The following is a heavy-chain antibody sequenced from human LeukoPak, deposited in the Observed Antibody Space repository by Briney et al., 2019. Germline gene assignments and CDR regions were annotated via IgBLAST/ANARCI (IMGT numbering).Heavy chain of an antibody. CDR1: GYRFISYG. V-gene: IGHV1-18*01. CDR3: ARALSDDFWSGYQDH. D-gene: IGHD3-3*01. J-gene: IGHJ4*02. CDR2: ISAYNGNT. Sequence: ASEKVSCKASGYRFISYGFSWVRQAPGQGLEWMGWISAYNGNTNYAQKFQGRVTMTTDTSTSTVYMEVRSLRSDDTAVYYCARALSDDFWSGYQDHWGQGTLVTVSS.